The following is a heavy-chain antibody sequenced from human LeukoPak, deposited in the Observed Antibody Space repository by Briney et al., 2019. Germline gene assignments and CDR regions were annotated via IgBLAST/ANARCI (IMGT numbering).Heavy chain of an antibody. CDR1: GFTFSSYA. D-gene: IGHD6-19*01. V-gene: IGHV3-30*04. J-gene: IGHJ5*02. CDR2: ISYDGSNK. Sequence: GGSLRLSCAASGFTFSSYAMHWVRQAPGKGLEWVAVISYDGSNKYYADSVKGRFTISRDNSKNTLYLQMNSLRAEDTAVYYCARESNSSGWYWFDPWGQGTLVTVSS. CDR3: ARESNSSGWYWFDP.